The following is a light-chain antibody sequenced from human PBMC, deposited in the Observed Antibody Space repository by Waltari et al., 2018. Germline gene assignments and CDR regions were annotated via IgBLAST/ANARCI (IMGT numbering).Light chain of an antibody. V-gene: IGKV1-39*01. CDR1: PGITRE. CDR3: QQDSATPLT. Sequence: DIQMTQSPSSLSASVGDRVTVTCRASPGITRELSWYQQKPGKAPTLLIDTASSLQTGVSSRCSGSGSGTDVTLTISRLQPEDVATYYCQQDSATPLTFGGGTKVEIK. J-gene: IGKJ4*01. CDR2: TAS.